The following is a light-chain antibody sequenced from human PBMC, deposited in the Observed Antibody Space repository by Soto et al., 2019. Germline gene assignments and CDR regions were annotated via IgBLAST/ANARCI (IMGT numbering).Light chain of an antibody. Sequence: EIVLTQSPGTLSLSPGERATLSCRASQSVSSSYLAWYQQKPGQAPRLLIYGASSRATGIPDRFSGSGSGTDFTLNISRLEPEDFAVYYCQQYCISPWTFGQGTKVEIK. CDR1: QSVSSSY. V-gene: IGKV3-20*01. CDR2: GAS. J-gene: IGKJ1*01. CDR3: QQYCISPWT.